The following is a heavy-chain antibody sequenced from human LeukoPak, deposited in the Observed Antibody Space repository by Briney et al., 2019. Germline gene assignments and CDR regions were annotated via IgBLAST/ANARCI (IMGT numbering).Heavy chain of an antibody. CDR3: TRAGQAYGLDH. J-gene: IGHJ4*02. V-gene: IGHV3-74*01. CDR1: GFTFSNYW. D-gene: IGHD3-10*01. Sequence: GGSLRLSRASSGFTFSNYWMHWVRQAPGKGLVWVSRINGDGSRTIYADSVKGRFTISRDNAKNTLYLQMNSLRVDDTAVYYCTRAGQAYGLDHWGQGNLVTVSS. CDR2: INGDGSRT.